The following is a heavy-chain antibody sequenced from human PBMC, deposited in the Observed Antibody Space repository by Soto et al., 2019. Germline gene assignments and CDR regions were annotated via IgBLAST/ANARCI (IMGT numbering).Heavy chain of an antibody. CDR3: AKDAELQYYDILTGYRYGMDV. V-gene: IGHV3-30*18. D-gene: IGHD3-9*01. Sequence: QVQLVESGGGVVQPGRSLRLSCAASGFTFSSYGMHWVRQAPGKGLEWVAVISYDGSNKYYADYVKGRFTISRDNSKNTLYLQMNSLRAEDTAVYYCAKDAELQYYDILTGYRYGMDVWGQGTTVTVSS. CDR2: ISYDGSNK. CDR1: GFTFSSYG. J-gene: IGHJ6*02.